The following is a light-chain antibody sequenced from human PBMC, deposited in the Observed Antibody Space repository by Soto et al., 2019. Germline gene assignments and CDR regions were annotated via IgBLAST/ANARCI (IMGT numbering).Light chain of an antibody. J-gene: IGLJ1*01. CDR2: EGS. Sequence: QSALTQPASVSGSPGQSIPISCTGVSSDVGGYYLVSWYQHHSGKAPKLMIYEGSKRPSGVSNRFSGSKSGNTASLTISGLQAEDEAYYYCCSYAGSSYYVFGSGTKLTVL. CDR1: SSDVGGYYL. V-gene: IGLV2-23*01. CDR3: CSYAGSSYYV.